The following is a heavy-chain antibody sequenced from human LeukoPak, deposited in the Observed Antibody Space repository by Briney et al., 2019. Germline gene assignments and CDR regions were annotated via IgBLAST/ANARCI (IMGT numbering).Heavy chain of an antibody. Sequence: GGSLSLSFAASGFTVSSNYMSWVRQAPGKGLEWVSVIYSGGSTYYADSVKGRFTISRDNSKNTLYLQMNSLRAEDTAVYYCAREVGSGYLDYWGQGTLVTVSS. V-gene: IGHV3-53*01. CDR3: AREVGSGYLDY. J-gene: IGHJ4*02. CDR1: GFTVSSNY. CDR2: IYSGGST. D-gene: IGHD2-15*01.